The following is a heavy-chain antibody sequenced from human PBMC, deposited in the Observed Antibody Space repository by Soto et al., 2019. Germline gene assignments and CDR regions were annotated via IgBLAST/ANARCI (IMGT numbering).Heavy chain of an antibody. Sequence: VQLLESGGGLVQPGGSLRLSCAASGFTFRGYVISWFRQTPGKGLEWVSDISGSGDNANYGDSVKGRFTISRADPKKTVYLQMNLLRAEDTAVYDCATSREVRGVGPEDWGPGTLVAVSS. CDR3: ATSREVRGVGPED. J-gene: IGHJ4*02. CDR2: ISGSGDNA. V-gene: IGHV3-23*01. D-gene: IGHD3-10*01. CDR1: GFTFRGYV.